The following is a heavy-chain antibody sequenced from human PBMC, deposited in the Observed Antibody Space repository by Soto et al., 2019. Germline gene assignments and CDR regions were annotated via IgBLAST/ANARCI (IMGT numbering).Heavy chain of an antibody. CDR2: MYYSGST. CDR1: GGSISSYY. Sequence: QVQLQESGPGLVKPSETLSLTCTVSGGSISSYYWSWIRQPPGKGLEWIGYMYYSGSTNYNPSLKSRVNISVDTSKNQFSLKLSSVTAADTAVYYCARGRGVRVVVPAAMAFRFDPWGQGTLVTVSS. D-gene: IGHD2-2*01. J-gene: IGHJ5*02. V-gene: IGHV4-59*01. CDR3: ARGRGVRVVVPAAMAFRFDP.